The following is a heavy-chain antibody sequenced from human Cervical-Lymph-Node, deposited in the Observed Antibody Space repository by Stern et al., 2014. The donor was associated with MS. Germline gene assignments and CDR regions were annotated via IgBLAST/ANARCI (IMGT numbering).Heavy chain of an antibody. D-gene: IGHD1-1*01. J-gene: IGHJ3*02. V-gene: IGHV5-51*03. CDR1: GYTFSNYC. CDR2: IAPAESDP. Sequence: EVQLVESGAEVKKPGESLKISCKGSGYTFSNYCIAWVRQMPGKGLAWMGIIAPAESDPRDSLSFQGRVTMSADNSVDAAYLHWNSLRASDTAAYYCARLDRFFVAFDIWGQGTMVTVSS. CDR3: ARLDRFFVAFDI.